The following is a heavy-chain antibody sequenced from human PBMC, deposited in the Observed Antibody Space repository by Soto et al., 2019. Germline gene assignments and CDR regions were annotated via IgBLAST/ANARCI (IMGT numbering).Heavy chain of an antibody. CDR2: IFYSGST. J-gene: IGHJ4*02. V-gene: IGHV4-39*01. CDR3: ARVGFRIAAAGNGFHY. D-gene: IGHD6-13*01. CDR1: GGSISSSRSY. Sequence: SETLSLTCNVSGGSISSSRSYWAWIRQPPGKGLEWIANIFYSGSTYYNPSLASRVTVSVDTSKNQFSLKLSSVTAADTAVYYCARVGFRIAAAGNGFHYWGQGTLVTVSS.